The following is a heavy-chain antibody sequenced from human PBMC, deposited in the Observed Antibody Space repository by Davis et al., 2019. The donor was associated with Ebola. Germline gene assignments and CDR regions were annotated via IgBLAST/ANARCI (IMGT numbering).Heavy chain of an antibody. J-gene: IGHJ6*02. D-gene: IGHD2-8*01. CDR1: GFSFSSYA. Sequence: GGSLRLSCAASGFSFSSYAMSWVRQAPGKGLEWVAVIWYDGSITSYADSVKGRFTISTDNSKNTLYLQMNSLRAEDTAVYYCARDQRYIVRMEPLLNYGMDVWGQGTTVTVSS. CDR2: IWYDGSIT. V-gene: IGHV3-33*08. CDR3: ARDQRYIVRMEPLLNYGMDV.